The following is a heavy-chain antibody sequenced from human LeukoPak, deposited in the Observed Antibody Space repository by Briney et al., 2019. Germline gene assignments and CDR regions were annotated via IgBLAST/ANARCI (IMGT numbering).Heavy chain of an antibody. CDR3: ARGMTTVTTGSYNFDY. CDR2: IIPNSGGT. CDR1: GYTFTGYY. D-gene: IGHD4-17*01. V-gene: IGHV1-2*02. J-gene: IGHJ4*02. Sequence: ASVKVSCKASGYTFTGYYIHWVRQAPGQGLEWMGWIIPNSGGTHFAQKFQGRVTMTRDTSSSTAYMELSRLRSDDTAVYYCARGMTTVTTGSYNFDYWGQGTLVTVSS.